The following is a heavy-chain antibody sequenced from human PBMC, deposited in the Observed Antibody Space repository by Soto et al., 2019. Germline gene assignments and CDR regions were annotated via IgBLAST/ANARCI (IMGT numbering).Heavy chain of an antibody. V-gene: IGHV1-58*01. Sequence: GASVKVSCKASGFTFTSSAVQWVRQARGQRLEWIGWIVVGSGNTNYAQKFQERVTITRDMSTSTAYMELSSLRSEDTAVYYCAAKYYDFWGGYYTRDIDYYYGMDVWGQGTTVTVSS. CDR2: IVVGSGNT. CDR3: AAKYYDFWGGYYTRDIDYYYGMDV. CDR1: GFTFTSSA. J-gene: IGHJ6*02. D-gene: IGHD3-3*01.